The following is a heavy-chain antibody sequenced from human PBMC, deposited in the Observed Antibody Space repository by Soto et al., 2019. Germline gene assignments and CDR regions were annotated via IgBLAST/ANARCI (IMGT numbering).Heavy chain of an antibody. V-gene: IGHV3-30*18. D-gene: IGHD3-9*01. J-gene: IGHJ6*02. CDR2: ISYDGSNK. CDR3: AKVRLVMDYYYYGMDV. Sequence: QVQLVESGGGVVKPGRSLRLSCAASGFTFSRYGMHWVRQAPGKGLEWVAIISYDGSNKYYADSVKGRFTISRDNSKNTLYLQMNSLRAEDTAVYHCAKVRLVMDYYYYGMDVWGQGTTVTVSS. CDR1: GFTFSRYG.